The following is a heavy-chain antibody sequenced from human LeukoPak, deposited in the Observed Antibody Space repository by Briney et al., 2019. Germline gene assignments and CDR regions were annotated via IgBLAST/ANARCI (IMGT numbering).Heavy chain of an antibody. Sequence: PSETLSLTCTVSGGSISSYYWSWIRQPPGKGLEWIGYIYYSGSTNYNPSLKSRVTISVDTSKNQFSLKLSSVTAADTAVYYCARVHYYDILTGSLNGAFDYWGQGTLVTVSS. D-gene: IGHD3-9*01. CDR3: ARVHYYDILTGSLNGAFDY. V-gene: IGHV4-59*01. CDR1: GGSISSYY. J-gene: IGHJ4*02. CDR2: IYYSGST.